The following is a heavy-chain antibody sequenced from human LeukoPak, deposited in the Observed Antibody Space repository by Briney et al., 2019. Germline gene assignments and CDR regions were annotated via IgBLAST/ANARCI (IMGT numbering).Heavy chain of an antibody. D-gene: IGHD1-26*01. J-gene: IGHJ4*02. CDR2: VDPEDGGT. CDR3: ATVTSGSYFDY. Sequence: ASVKVSCKVSGYTFTDYYMHWVQQAPGRGLEWMGLVDPEDGGTIYAEKFQGRVTITADTSTDTAYMELSSLRSEDTAVYYCATVTSGSYFDYWGQGTLVTVSS. CDR1: GYTFTDYY. V-gene: IGHV1-69-2*01.